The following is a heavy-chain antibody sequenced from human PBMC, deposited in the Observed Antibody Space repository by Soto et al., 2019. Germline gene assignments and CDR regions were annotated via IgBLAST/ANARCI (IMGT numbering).Heavy chain of an antibody. V-gene: IGHV3-30*18. J-gene: IGHJ6*02. Sequence: PGGSLRLSCAASGFTFSSYGMHWVRQAPGKGLEWVAVISYDGSNKYYADSVKGRFTISRDNSKNTLYLQMNSLRAEDTAVYYCAKDFKGFYWLGVVPSYYYYYGMDVWGQGTTVTVSS. CDR3: AKDFKGFYWLGVVPSYYYYYGMDV. CDR1: GFTFSSYG. CDR2: ISYDGSNK. D-gene: IGHD3-3*01.